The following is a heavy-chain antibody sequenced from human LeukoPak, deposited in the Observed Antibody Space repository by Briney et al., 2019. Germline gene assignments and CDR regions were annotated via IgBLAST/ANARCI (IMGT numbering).Heavy chain of an antibody. Sequence: SVTLSLTCTVSDGSICSYYWSWIREPPGKGLEWIGYIYHSGSTYYNPSLKSRVTISVDRSKNQFSLKLSSVTAADTAMYYCARDRDTAMVPWGQGTLVTVSS. J-gene: IGHJ5*02. CDR2: IYHSGST. V-gene: IGHV4-59*12. D-gene: IGHD5-18*01. CDR3: ARDRDTAMVP. CDR1: DGSICSYY.